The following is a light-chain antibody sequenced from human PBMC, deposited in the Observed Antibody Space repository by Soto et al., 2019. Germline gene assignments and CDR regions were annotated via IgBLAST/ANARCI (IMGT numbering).Light chain of an antibody. V-gene: IGKV3-20*01. Sequence: EILLTQSPGTLSLSPGERATLACRASQSIRSSYFAWYQQKPGQAPRLFIYGASNRAAGIPERFSGSGSGTDFTLTISRLEPEDFAVYYCQQYGASPRFTFGPGTKVDI. CDR2: GAS. CDR3: QQYGASPRFT. J-gene: IGKJ3*01. CDR1: QSIRSSY.